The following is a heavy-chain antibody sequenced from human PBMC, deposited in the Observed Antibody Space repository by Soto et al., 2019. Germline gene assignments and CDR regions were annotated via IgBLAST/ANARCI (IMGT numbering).Heavy chain of an antibody. CDR3: ARGRGAARPYYFDY. J-gene: IGHJ4*02. V-gene: IGHV4-59*01. CDR2: IYYSGST. CDR1: GGSINTYY. D-gene: IGHD6-6*01. Sequence: KTSETLYLTCTVSGGSINTYYWSWIRQPPGKGLEWLGYIYYSGSTNYNPSLKSRVTILVDTSKNQFSLKLSSVTAADTAVYYCARGRGAARPYYFDYWGQGTLVTVSS.